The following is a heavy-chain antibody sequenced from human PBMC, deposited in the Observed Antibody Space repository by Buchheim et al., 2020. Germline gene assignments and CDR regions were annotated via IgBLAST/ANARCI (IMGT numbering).Heavy chain of an antibody. D-gene: IGHD6-19*01. CDR2: IYSGGST. CDR1: GFTVSTNY. Sequence: EVQLVESGGGLVQPGESLRLSCAASGFTVSTNYMSWVRQAPGKGLEWVSVIYSGGSTSYADSVKGRFTISRAISRNTLYLQMSSLRAEDTAVYYCARDPRIAVAGDSGYWGQGTL. V-gene: IGHV3-66*02. J-gene: IGHJ4*02. CDR3: ARDPRIAVAGDSGY.